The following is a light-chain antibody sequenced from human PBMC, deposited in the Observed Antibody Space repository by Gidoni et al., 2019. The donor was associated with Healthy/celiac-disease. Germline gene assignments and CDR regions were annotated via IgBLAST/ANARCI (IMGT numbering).Light chain of an antibody. V-gene: IGLV2-11*01. CDR3: CSYAGSYTVV. Sequence: QSALTQPRPVSGSPGPSVTISCTGTSSDVGGYNYVSWYRQHPGKAPNLMIYNVSKRPSGVPDRFSGSKSGNTASLTISGLQAEDEADYYCCSYAGSYTVVFGGGTKLTVL. J-gene: IGLJ2*01. CDR2: NVS. CDR1: SSDVGGYNY.